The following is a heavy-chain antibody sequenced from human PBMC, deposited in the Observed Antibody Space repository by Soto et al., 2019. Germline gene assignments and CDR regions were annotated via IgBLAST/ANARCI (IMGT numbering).Heavy chain of an antibody. Sequence: GSLRLSCAASGFTLSTYSMNWVRQAPGKGLEWVSSIGSIDGSSNYIHYADSLKGRFTISRDNAKNSVYLQMNSLRAEDTAVYYCASEGYNSLFDYWGQGTQVTVS. CDR3: ASEGYNSLFDY. CDR2: IGSIDGSSNYI. V-gene: IGHV3-21*01. J-gene: IGHJ4*02. D-gene: IGHD5-12*01. CDR1: GFTLSTYS.